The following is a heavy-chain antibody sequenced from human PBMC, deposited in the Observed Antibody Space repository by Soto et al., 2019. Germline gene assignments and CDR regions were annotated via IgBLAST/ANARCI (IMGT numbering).Heavy chain of an antibody. CDR3: AKDKYGSSTKYFDY. V-gene: IGHV3-23*01. D-gene: IGHD6-6*01. CDR2: ISGSGGST. J-gene: IGHJ4*02. CDR1: GFTLRSYA. Sequence: PGGSLRLSCAASGFTLRSYAMSWVRQAPGKGLEWVSAISGSGGSTYYADSVKGRFTISRDNSKNTLYLQMNSLRAEDTAVYYCAKDKYGSSTKYFDYWGQGTLVTVSS.